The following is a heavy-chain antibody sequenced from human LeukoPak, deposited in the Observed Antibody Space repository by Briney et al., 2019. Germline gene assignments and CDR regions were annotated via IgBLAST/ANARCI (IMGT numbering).Heavy chain of an antibody. CDR1: GFTFSSYA. J-gene: IGHJ4*02. CDR2: ISYDGSNK. V-gene: IGHV3-30-3*01. CDR3: ARDLAVAGPDY. D-gene: IGHD6-19*01. Sequence: GGSLRLSCAASGFTFSSYAMHWVRQAPGKGLEWVAVISYDGSNKYYADSVKGRFTISRDNSKNTLYLQMNSLRAEDTAVYYCARDLAVAGPDYWGQGTLVTASS.